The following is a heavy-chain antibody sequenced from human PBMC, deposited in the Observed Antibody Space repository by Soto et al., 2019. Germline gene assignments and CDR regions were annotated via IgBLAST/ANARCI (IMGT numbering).Heavy chain of an antibody. D-gene: IGHD2-2*02. CDR1: RYTFTGYY. Sequence: KGSCKASRYTFTGYYMHWVRQAPGQGLEWMGWINPNNGGTNYAQKFQGRVTMTRDTSISTAYMELSRLRSDDTAVCYCARGGGYCRGTRCYTDYYYYGMDVWGQGATVAVSS. V-gene: IGHV1-2*02. CDR2: INPNNGGT. J-gene: IGHJ6*02. CDR3: ARGGGYCRGTRCYTDYYYYGMDV.